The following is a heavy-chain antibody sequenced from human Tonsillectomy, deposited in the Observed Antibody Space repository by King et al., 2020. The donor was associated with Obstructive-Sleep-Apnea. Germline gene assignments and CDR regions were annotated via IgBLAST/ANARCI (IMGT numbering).Heavy chain of an antibody. J-gene: IGHJ4*02. Sequence: VQLQQWGAGLLKPSETLSLTFAVYGWSFIGYYWSWIRQPPGKGLEGIGEINHSGSTNYNPALKSRGTISVDTSKNQFSLKLSSVTAADTAVYYCARGIVVVPAAPYYFDYWGQGTLVTVSS. V-gene: IGHV4-34*01. CDR2: INHSGST. D-gene: IGHD2-2*01. CDR3: ARGIVVVPAAPYYFDY. CDR1: GWSFIGYY.